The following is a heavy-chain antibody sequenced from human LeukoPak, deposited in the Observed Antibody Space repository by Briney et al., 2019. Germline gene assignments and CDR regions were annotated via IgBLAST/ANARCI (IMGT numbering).Heavy chain of an antibody. CDR2: ISAYNGNT. D-gene: IGHD3-22*01. V-gene: IGHV1-18*01. Sequence: GASVKVSCKASGYTFTSYGISWVRQAPGQGLEWMGWISAYNGNTNYAQKLQGRVTMTTDTSTSTAYMELRSLRSDDTAVYYCARGPFRYYYDSSGYYHNYWGQGTLVTVSS. J-gene: IGHJ4*02. CDR3: ARGPFRYYYDSSGYYHNY. CDR1: GYTFTSYG.